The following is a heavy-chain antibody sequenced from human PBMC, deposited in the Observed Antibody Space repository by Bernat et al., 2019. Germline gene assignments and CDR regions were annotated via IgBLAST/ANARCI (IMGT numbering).Heavy chain of an antibody. V-gene: IGHV3-33*01. CDR3: ARHIGSCSGGSCSDWYFDL. CDR2: IWDDGSNK. CDR1: GFTFRNFG. D-gene: IGHD2-15*01. J-gene: IGHJ2*01. Sequence: QVQLVESGGGVVQPGRSLRLSCAASGFTFRNFGMHWVRQPPGKGLEWVAIIWDDGSNKYYADSVKGRFTISRDNYRNTVYLQMNSLRAEDTAVYYCARHIGSCSGGSCSDWYFDLWGRGTLVTVSS.